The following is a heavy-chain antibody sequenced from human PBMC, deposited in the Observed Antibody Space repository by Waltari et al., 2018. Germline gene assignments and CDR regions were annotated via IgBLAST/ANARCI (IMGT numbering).Heavy chain of an antibody. V-gene: IGHV3-74*03. Sequence: QLVESGGGLVQPGGSLRLSCAASGFTFSFHWMHWVRQDPGKGLVWVLRINSGGSIRQYADSVRGRFTISRDNTKNTLYLQMNSLRTEDTAFYYCTRDFDAPGGYWGQGTLVTVSS. CDR3: TRDFDAPGGY. CDR2: INSGGSIR. CDR1: GFTFSFHW. D-gene: IGHD3-9*01. J-gene: IGHJ4*02.